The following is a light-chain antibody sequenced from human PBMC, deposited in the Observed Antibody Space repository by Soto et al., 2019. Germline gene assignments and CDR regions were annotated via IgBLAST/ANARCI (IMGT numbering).Light chain of an antibody. CDR2: EGS. CDR3: CSYAPSDTLV. Sequence: QSALTQPASVSGSPGQSITISCTGTSSDVGSYDLVSWYQQHPGKAPKLFIYEGSQRPSGVSNRFSGYKSGNTDSLTISGLQAEDEADYYCCSYAPSDTLVFGGGTKLTVL. V-gene: IGLV2-23*01. CDR1: SSDVGSYDL. J-gene: IGLJ2*01.